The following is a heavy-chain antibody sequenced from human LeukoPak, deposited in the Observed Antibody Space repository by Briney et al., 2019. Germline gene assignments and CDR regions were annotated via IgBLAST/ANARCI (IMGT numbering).Heavy chain of an antibody. V-gene: IGHV4-61*01. CDR3: ARARNYYDSSGFYYEGDAFDI. J-gene: IGHJ3*02. Sequence: SETLSLTCTVSNYSISTDYHWSWIRQPPGKGLECIGYIYSSGSTNYNPSLKSRVTISVDTSKNQFSLKLSSVTAADTAVYYCARARNYYDSSGFYYEGDAFDIWGQGTMVTVSS. CDR1: NYSISTDYH. CDR2: IYSSGST. D-gene: IGHD3-22*01.